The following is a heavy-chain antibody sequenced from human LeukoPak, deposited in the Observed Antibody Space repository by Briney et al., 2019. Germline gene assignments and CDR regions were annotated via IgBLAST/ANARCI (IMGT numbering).Heavy chain of an antibody. CDR3: ATGVGFGELLWYFDY. CDR1: GYTLTELS. Sequence: ASVKVSCKVSGYTLTELSIHWVRQAPGKGLEWIGGFDPEDDETIYAQKFQGRVTMTEDTSTDTASMELSSLRSEDTAVYYCATGVGFGELLWYFDYWGQGTLVTVSS. V-gene: IGHV1-24*01. D-gene: IGHD3-10*01. CDR2: FDPEDDET. J-gene: IGHJ4*02.